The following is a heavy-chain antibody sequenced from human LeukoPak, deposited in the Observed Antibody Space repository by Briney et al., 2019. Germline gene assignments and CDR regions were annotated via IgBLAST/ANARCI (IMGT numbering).Heavy chain of an antibody. CDR2: ISGSGGST. J-gene: IGHJ4*02. D-gene: IGHD5-18*01. CDR3: ATSPVYSYGHPYYFDY. CDR1: GFTFSSYA. Sequence: GGSLRLSCAASGFTFSSYAMSWARQAPGKGLEWVSAISGSGGSTYYADSVKGRFTISRDNSKNTLYLQMNSLRAEDTAVYYCATSPVYSYGHPYYFDYWGQGTLVTVSS. V-gene: IGHV3-23*01.